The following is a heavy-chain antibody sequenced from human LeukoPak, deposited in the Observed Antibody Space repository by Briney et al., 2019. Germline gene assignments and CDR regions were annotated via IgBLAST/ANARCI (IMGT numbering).Heavy chain of an antibody. CDR2: INSDGSST. CDR1: GFTFSSYA. Sequence: PGGSLRLSCAASGFTFSSYAMHWVRQAPGKGLVWVSRINSDGSSTSYADSVKGRFTISRDNAKNTLYLQMNSLRAEDTAVYYCAYYYGSGSTRGYYFDYWGQGTLVTVSS. J-gene: IGHJ4*02. V-gene: IGHV3-74*01. CDR3: AYYYGSGSTRGYYFDY. D-gene: IGHD3-10*01.